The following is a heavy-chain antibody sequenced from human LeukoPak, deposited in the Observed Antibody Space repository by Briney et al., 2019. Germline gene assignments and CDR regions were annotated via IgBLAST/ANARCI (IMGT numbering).Heavy chain of an antibody. CDR2: IYTSGST. Sequence: SETLSLTCTVSGGSISSGSYYWSWIRQPAGKGLEWIGRIYTSGSTNYNPSLKSRVTISVDTSKNQFSLKLSSVTAADTAVYYCARAGGWAYYYYYMDVWGKGTTVTISS. D-gene: IGHD5-12*01. J-gene: IGHJ6*03. CDR3: ARAGGWAYYYYYMDV. CDR1: GGSISSGSYY. V-gene: IGHV4-61*02.